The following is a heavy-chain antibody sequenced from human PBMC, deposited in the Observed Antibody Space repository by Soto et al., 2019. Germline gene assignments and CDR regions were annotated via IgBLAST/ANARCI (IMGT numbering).Heavy chain of an antibody. CDR3: ARDLHGDPYY. CDR2: ISTDNGNT. CDR1: GYTFSNSG. Sequence: GASVKVSCKASGYTFSNSGISWVRQAPGQGLEWMGWISTDNGNTNYAQHLQGRVSMTTDTSTSTAYMDLRSLRSDDTAVYYCARDLHGDPYYWGQGTLVTVSS. D-gene: IGHD4-17*01. J-gene: IGHJ4*02. V-gene: IGHV1-18*01.